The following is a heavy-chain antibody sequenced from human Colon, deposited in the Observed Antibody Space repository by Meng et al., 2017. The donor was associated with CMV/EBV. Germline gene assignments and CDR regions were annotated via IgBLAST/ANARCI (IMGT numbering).Heavy chain of an antibody. D-gene: IGHD3-3*01. J-gene: IGHJ4*02. V-gene: IGHV1-46*01. CDR2: INPSGGST. CDR3: ARGFDFWRGSDFDY. CDR1: GYTFTSYY. Sequence: ASVKVSCKASGYTFTSYYMHWVRQAPGQGLEWMGIINPSGGSTSYAQKFQDRVTVTRDTSITTVYMELNRLRLDDTAVYFCARGFDFWRGSDFDYWGQGTSVTVSS.